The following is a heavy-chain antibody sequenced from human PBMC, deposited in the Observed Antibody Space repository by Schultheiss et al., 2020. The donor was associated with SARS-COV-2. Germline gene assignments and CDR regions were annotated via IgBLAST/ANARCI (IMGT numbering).Heavy chain of an antibody. CDR3: ARVFLAEVSSSWYGEGGNWFDP. CDR2: INHSGST. Sequence: SETLSLTCVLYGGSFSGYYWSWIRQPPGKGLEWIGEINHSGSTNYNPSLKSRVTISVDTFKNQFSLKLSSVTAADTAVYYCARVFLAEVSSSWYGEGGNWFDPWGQGTLVTVSS. V-gene: IGHV4-34*01. J-gene: IGHJ5*02. CDR1: GGSFSGYY. D-gene: IGHD6-13*01.